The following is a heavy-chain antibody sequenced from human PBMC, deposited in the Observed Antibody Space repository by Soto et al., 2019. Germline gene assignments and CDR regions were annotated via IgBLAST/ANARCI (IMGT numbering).Heavy chain of an antibody. CDR1: GASFSGYY. J-gene: IGHJ4*02. V-gene: IGHV4-34*01. Sequence: SETLSLTCTVEGASFSGYYWSWIRQPPGRGLEWIGEVYHGGSISYNPSLKSRLTISLDTSKNQFSLKLRSVTAADTAVFYCAGLYPYESSGYHLNYWGQGALVTVSS. CDR2: VYHGGSI. CDR3: AGLYPYESSGYHLNY. D-gene: IGHD3-22*01.